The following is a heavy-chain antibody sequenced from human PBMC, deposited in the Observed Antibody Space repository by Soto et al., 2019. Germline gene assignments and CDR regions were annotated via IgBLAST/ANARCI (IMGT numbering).Heavy chain of an antibody. Sequence: QVQLVQSGAEVKKPGASVTVSCKASGYTFTSYGISWVRQAPGQGLEWMGWISAYNGNTNYAQKLQGRVTMTTDTPTSTAYMELRRLRSDDTAVYYCGRGVVLVPAVMRWFDPWGRGTLVTVSS. D-gene: IGHD2-2*01. CDR1: GYTFTSYG. V-gene: IGHV1-18*01. J-gene: IGHJ5*02. CDR2: ISAYNGNT. CDR3: GRGVVLVPAVMRWFDP.